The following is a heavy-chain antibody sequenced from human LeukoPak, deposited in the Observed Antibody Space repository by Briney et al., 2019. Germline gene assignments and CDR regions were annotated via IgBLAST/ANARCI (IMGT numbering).Heavy chain of an antibody. J-gene: IGHJ4*02. V-gene: IGHV3-23*01. CDR1: GFTFSSYA. D-gene: IGHD2-2*01. Sequence: GGSLRLSCAASGFTFSSYAMSWVRQAPGKGLEWVSAISGSGGSTYYADSVKGRFTISRDNSKNTPYLQMNSLRAEDTAVYYCAKDRQVVVPAAIEFDYWGQGTLVTVSS. CDR3: AKDRQVVVPAAIEFDY. CDR2: ISGSGGST.